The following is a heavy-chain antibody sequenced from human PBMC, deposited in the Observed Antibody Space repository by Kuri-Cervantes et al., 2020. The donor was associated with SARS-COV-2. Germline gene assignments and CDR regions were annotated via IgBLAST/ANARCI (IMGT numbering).Heavy chain of an antibody. CDR2: FDPEDGET. J-gene: IGHJ4*02. V-gene: IGHV1-24*01. CDR1: GYTFTSYY. Sequence: ASVKVSCKASGYTFTSYYMHWVRQAPGKGLEWMGGFDPEDGETIYAQKFQGRVTMTEDTSTDTAYMELSSLRSEDTAEYYCATVPAVLMVSYFDYWGQGTLVTVSS. D-gene: IGHD2-8*01. CDR3: ATVPAVLMVSYFDY.